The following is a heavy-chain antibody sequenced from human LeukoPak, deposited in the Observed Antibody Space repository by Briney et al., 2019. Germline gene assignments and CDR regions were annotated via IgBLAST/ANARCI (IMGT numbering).Heavy chain of an antibody. Sequence: SGPTLVNPTDTLTLTCTFSVFSLSTSGMCVSWIRQPQGKALEWLARIDWDDDKCYSTSLKTRLTISKDTSKNQVVLTMTNMDPVDTATYYCARIQRSIAYGYYYYGMDVWGQGTTVTVSS. CDR1: VFSLSTSGMC. V-gene: IGHV2-70*11. J-gene: IGHJ6*02. CDR3: ARIQRSIAYGYYYYGMDV. CDR2: IDWDDDK. D-gene: IGHD6-6*01.